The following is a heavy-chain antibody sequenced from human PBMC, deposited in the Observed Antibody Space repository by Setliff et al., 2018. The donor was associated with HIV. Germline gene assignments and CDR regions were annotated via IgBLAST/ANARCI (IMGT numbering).Heavy chain of an antibody. CDR2: ISRSGSTR. Sequence: AGRSLRLSCAPSGFTFSDYYMSWIRQAPGKGLEWVSYISRSGSTRYYSDSVKGRFTISRDNAKNSRYLQMNSLRAEETAVYYCARDRATVVRGAAFDIWGQGTMVTVSS. CDR3: ARDRATVVRGAAFDI. D-gene: IGHD3-10*01. J-gene: IGHJ3*02. V-gene: IGHV3-11*04. CDR1: GFTFSDYY.